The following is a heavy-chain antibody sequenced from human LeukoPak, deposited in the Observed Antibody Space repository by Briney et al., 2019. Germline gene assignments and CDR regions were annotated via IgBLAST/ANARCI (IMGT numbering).Heavy chain of an antibody. Sequence: GGSLRLSCAASGFTFSSYWMHWVRQAPGKGLVWVSRINSDGSSTSYADSVRGRFTISRDNAKDTLYLQMNSLRAEDTAVYYCARGGKDYYDSSGPLDYWGQGTLVTVSS. D-gene: IGHD3-22*01. CDR3: ARGGKDYYDSSGPLDY. J-gene: IGHJ4*02. CDR1: GFTFSSYW. V-gene: IGHV3-74*01. CDR2: INSDGSST.